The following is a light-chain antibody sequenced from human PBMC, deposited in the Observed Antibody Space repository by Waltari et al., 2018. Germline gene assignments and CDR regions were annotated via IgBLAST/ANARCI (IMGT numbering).Light chain of an antibody. V-gene: IGKV3-15*01. CDR1: QSVSSN. CDR3: QQYYSVPPT. J-gene: IGKJ1*01. Sequence: EIVMTQFPATLSVSPGESATLSCRASQSVSSNLAWYQQKPGQAPRLLIYGASTRATGFPARFSASGSGTEFTLTISSLQAEDVAVYYCQQYYSVPPTFGQGTKVEIK. CDR2: GAS.